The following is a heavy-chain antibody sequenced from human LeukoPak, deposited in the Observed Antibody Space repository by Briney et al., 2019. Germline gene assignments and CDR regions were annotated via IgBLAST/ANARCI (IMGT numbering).Heavy chain of an antibody. CDR3: AKDEGGGPYDFDY. CDR1: GFTFSSYA. V-gene: IGHV3-23*01. D-gene: IGHD2-15*01. CDR2: ISGIGNST. J-gene: IGHJ4*02. Sequence: GGSLRLSCAASGFTFSSYAMSWVRHAPGKGLEWVLAISGIGNSTYYADSVRGRFTISRDNSKNTLYLQMNSQRAEDTAVYYCAKDEGGGPYDFDYWGQGTLVTVSS.